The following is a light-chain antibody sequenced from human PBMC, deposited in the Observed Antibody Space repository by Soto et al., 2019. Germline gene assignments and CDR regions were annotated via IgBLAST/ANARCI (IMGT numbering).Light chain of an antibody. V-gene: IGLV2-14*01. Sequence: QSVLTQPPSVSGSPGQSITISCTGTSSDVGGNDYVSWYQHHPDKAPKLIIFEVRNRPSGVTSRFSGSKSGNTASLTISGLLAEDEADYSCSSYTTRKLLLFGSGIKLTVL. J-gene: IGLJ1*01. CDR3: SSYTTRKLLL. CDR2: EVR. CDR1: SSDVGGNDY.